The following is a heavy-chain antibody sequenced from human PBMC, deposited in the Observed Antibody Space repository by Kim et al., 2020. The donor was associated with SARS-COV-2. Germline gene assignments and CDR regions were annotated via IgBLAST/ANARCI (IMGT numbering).Heavy chain of an antibody. J-gene: IGHJ6*02. Sequence: AQKFQGRVTMNEDTSTDTAYMELSSLRSEDTAVYYCASKWELHPYYGMDVWGQGTTVTVSS. CDR3: ASKWELHPYYGMDV. V-gene: IGHV1-24*01. D-gene: IGHD1-26*01.